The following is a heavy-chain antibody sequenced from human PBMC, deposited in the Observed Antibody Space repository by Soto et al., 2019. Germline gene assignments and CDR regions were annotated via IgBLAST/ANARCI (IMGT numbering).Heavy chain of an antibody. CDR3: AVMSSRSDVLDV. CDR2: LSGDASTT. V-gene: IGHV3-74*01. J-gene: IGHJ3*01. Sequence: GGSLRLSCAASGFTFSSYAMSWVRQAPGKGLVWVSGLSGDASTTNYADSVKGRFTISRDNAKNTLYLQMNSLRAEDTAMYYCAVMSSRSDVLDVWGQGTMVTVSS. D-gene: IGHD6-19*01. CDR1: GFTFSSYA.